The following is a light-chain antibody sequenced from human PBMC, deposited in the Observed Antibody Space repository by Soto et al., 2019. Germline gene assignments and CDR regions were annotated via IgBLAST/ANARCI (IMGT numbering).Light chain of an antibody. CDR1: QTILSW. CDR2: KAS. Sequence: DIQMTQSPSTLSGSVGDRGTITCRDSQTILSWLDWYQQKQGKAPKLXIYKASTLKSGVPSRFSGSGAGTEFTLTISSLQPDDFETDYCQHYNSYSEAFGQGTKVDIK. V-gene: IGKV1-5*03. CDR3: QHYNSYSEA. J-gene: IGKJ1*01.